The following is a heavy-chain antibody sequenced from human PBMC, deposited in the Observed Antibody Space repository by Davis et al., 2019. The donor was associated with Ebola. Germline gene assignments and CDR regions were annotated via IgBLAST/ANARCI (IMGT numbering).Heavy chain of an antibody. V-gene: IGHV3-21*01. CDR2: ISSSSSYI. CDR3: ARGGYYDSSGYSHDAFDI. D-gene: IGHD3-22*01. J-gene: IGHJ3*02. Sequence: GESLKISCAASGFTFSSYSMNWVRQAPGKGLEWVSSISSSSSYIYYADSVKGRFTISRDNAKNSLYLQMNSLSAEDTAVYYCARGGYYDSSGYSHDAFDIWGQGTMVTVSS. CDR1: GFTFSSYS.